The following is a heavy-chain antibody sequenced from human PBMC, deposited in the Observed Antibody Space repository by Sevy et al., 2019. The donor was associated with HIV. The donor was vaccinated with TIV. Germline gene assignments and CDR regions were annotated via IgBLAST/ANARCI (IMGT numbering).Heavy chain of an antibody. V-gene: IGHV3-48*02. CDR1: GFTFSSYS. CDR3: ARRLAY. CDR2: ISDSSSTI. Sequence: GGSLRLSCAASGFTFSSYSMNWVRQAPGKGLEWVSYISDSSSTIYYADSVKGRFTISRDNAKNSLYLQMYSLRDEDTAVYYCARRLAYWGQGTLVTVSS. J-gene: IGHJ4*02.